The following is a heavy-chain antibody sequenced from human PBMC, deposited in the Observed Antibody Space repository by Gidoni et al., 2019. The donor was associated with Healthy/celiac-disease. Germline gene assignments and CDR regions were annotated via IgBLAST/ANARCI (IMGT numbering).Heavy chain of an antibody. J-gene: IGHJ4*02. D-gene: IGHD1-26*01. CDR2: IYYSGST. V-gene: IGHV4-39*01. CDR1: VGSISSSSYY. Sequence: QLQLQESGPGLVKPSETLSLTCTVSVGSISSSSYYWGWIRQPPGKGLEWIGSIYYSGSTYYNPSLKSRVTISVDTSKNQFSLKLSSVTAADTAVYYCARQDSVFCFDYWGQGTLVTVSS. CDR3: ARQDSVFCFDY.